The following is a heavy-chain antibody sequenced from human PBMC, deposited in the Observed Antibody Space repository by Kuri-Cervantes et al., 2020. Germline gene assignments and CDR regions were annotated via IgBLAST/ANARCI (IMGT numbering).Heavy chain of an antibody. CDR3: AREGEMARDYFDY. CDR2: ISAYNGNT. V-gene: IGHV1-18*01. D-gene: IGHD5-24*01. CDR1: GYTFTSYG. J-gene: IGHJ4*02. Sequence: ASVKVSCKASGYTFTSYGISWVRQAPGQGLEWMGWISAYNGNTNYAQKFQGRVTMTRNTSISTAYMELSSLRSEDTAVYYCAREGEMARDYFDYWGQGTLVTVSS.